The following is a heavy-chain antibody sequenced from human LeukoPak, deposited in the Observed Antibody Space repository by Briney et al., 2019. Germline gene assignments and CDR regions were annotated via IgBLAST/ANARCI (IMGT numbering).Heavy chain of an antibody. V-gene: IGHV1-18*01. J-gene: IGHJ4*02. CDR2: ISAYNGNT. D-gene: IGHD4-17*01. CDR1: GYTFTSYG. Sequence: GASVKVSCKASGYTFTSYGISWVRQAPGQGLEWMGWISAYNGNTNYAQKLQGRVTMTTDTSTSTAYMELRSLRSDDTAVYYCAREWRSYGDYAPPTNWGQGTLVTVSS. CDR3: AREWRSYGDYAPPTN.